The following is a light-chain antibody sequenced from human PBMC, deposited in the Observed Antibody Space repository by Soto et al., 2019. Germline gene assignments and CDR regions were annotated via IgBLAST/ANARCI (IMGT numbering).Light chain of an antibody. CDR2: GNS. CDR3: QSSDCSLSGYVV. CDR1: SSNIGAGYD. Sequence: QSVLTQPPSVSGAPGQRVTISCTGSSSNIGAGYDVHWYQQLPGTAPKLLIYGNSNRPSGVPDRFSGSKSGTSASLAITGLQGEDEAEYYCQSSDCSLSGYVVFGGGTKLTVL. V-gene: IGLV1-40*01. J-gene: IGLJ2*01.